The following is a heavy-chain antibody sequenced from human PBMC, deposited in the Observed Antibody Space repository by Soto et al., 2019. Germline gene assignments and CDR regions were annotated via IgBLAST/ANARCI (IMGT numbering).Heavy chain of an antibody. J-gene: IGHJ4*02. CDR3: AGGSLKYYFDY. CDR2: ISSSGGST. CDR1: GFTFSSYA. D-gene: IGHD2-15*01. Sequence: EVQLLESGGGLVQPGGSLRLSCAASGFTFSSYAMSWVRQAPGKGLEWVSGISSSGGSTYYADSVKGRFTISRDNSKNTLHLQMNSLSAEDTARYYCAGGSLKYYFDYWGQGTLVTVSS. V-gene: IGHV3-23*01.